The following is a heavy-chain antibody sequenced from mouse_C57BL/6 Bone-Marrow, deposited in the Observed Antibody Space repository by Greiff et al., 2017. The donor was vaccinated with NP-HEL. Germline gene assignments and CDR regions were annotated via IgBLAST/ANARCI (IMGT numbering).Heavy chain of an antibody. D-gene: IGHD1-1*01. CDR3: TRYYGSSEWYFDV. J-gene: IGHJ1*03. CDR2: IDPETGGT. CDR1: GYTFTDYE. Sequence: VKLMESGAELVRPGSSVTLSCKASGYTFTDYEMHWVKQTPVHGLEWIGAIDPETGGTAYNQKFKGKAILTADKSSSTAYMELRSLTSEDSAVYYCTRYYGSSEWYFDVWGTGTTVTVSS. V-gene: IGHV1-15*01.